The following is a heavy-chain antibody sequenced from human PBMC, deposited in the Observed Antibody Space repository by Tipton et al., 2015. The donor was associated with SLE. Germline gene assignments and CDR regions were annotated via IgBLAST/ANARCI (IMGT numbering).Heavy chain of an antibody. Sequence: QLVQSGAEVKKPGASVKVSCKASGYTFTSYGISWVRQAPGQGLEWMGGIIPMFDSPNYAQRFQGRVTITADESTSTVFMDLSSLTSEDAAVYYCATEVAQAGPGASYFDNWGQGTLVTVSS. CDR2: IIPMFDSP. V-gene: IGHV1-69*13. CDR3: ATEVAQAGPGASYFDN. D-gene: IGHD5-12*01. CDR1: GYTFTSYG. J-gene: IGHJ4*02.